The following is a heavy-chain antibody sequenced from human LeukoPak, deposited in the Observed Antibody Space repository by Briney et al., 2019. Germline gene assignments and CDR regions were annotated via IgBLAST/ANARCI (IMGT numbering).Heavy chain of an antibody. J-gene: IGHJ4*02. V-gene: IGHV3-48*03. CDR2: INPGSSNI. CDR1: GFTFNTYE. CDR3: AKDQKAGFIVATIGAY. D-gene: IGHD5-12*01. Sequence: PGGSLRLSCAASGFTFNTYEMNWVRQAPGKGLEWVSYINPGSSNIYYADSVKGRFTISRDDAKNSLYLQMNSPRAQDTAVYYCAKDQKAGFIVATIGAYWGQGTLVTVSS.